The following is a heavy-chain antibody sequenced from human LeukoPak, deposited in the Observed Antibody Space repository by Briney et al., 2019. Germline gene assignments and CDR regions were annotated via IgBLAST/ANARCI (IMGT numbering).Heavy chain of an antibody. J-gene: IGHJ4*02. Sequence: GGSLRLSCAASGFTFSNYAMRWVRQAPGKGLEWVSGISGSGDSTYYADSVKGRFTISRDNSKNTLYLQMNSLRAEDTAVYYCARRSGITVAGAFDYWGQGTLVTVSS. CDR1: GFTFSNYA. CDR3: ARRSGITVAGAFDY. D-gene: IGHD6-19*01. CDR2: ISGSGDST. V-gene: IGHV3-23*01.